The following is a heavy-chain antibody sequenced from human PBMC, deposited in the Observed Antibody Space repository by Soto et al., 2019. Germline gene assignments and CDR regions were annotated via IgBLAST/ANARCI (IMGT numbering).Heavy chain of an antibody. V-gene: IGHV3-48*02. CDR3: ARSSWYYFDY. CDR1: GFAFSSYS. J-gene: IGHJ4*02. Sequence: GGSLRLSCAASGFAFSSYSMNWVRQAPGKGLEWVSYISSNNRTIYYADSVKGRFTISRDNAKNSLYLQMNSLRDEDTAVYYCARSSWYYFDYWGQGTLVTVSS. D-gene: IGHD6-13*01. CDR2: ISSNNRTI.